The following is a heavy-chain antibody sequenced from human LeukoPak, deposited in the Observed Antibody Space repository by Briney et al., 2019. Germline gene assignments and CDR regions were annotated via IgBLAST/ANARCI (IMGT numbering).Heavy chain of an antibody. D-gene: IGHD4-17*01. J-gene: IGHJ6*02. CDR1: GYTFTGYY. CDR3: ARIEALPYGVRYYYYGMDV. V-gene: IGHV1-2*02. Sequence: ASVKVSCKASGYTFTGYYMHWVRQAPGQGLEWMGWINPNSGDTNYAQKFQGRVSMTRDTSISTGYMELSRLRSDDTAVYYCARIEALPYGVRYYYYGMDVWGQGTTVTVSS. CDR2: INPNSGDT.